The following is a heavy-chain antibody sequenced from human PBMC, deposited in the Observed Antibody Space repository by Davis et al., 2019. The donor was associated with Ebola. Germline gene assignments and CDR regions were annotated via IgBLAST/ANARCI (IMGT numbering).Heavy chain of an antibody. J-gene: IGHJ5*02. V-gene: IGHV4-34*01. CDR2: INHSGTT. Sequence: GSLRLSCAVYGGSFSGYYWSWIRQPPGKGLEWIGEINHSGTTNYNPSLKSRVTISVDTSKNQFSLRLSSVTAADPAVYYCARPVAGIHGWFDPWGQGTLVTVSP. D-gene: IGHD6-19*01. CDR3: ARPVAGIHGWFDP. CDR1: GGSFSGYY.